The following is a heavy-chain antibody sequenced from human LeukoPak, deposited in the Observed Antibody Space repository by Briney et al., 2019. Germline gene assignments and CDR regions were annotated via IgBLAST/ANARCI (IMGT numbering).Heavy chain of an antibody. J-gene: IGHJ4*02. V-gene: IGHV3-23*01. Sequence: GGSLRLSCAASGFTFSNYAMSWVRQAPGKGLEWVSAITGSGGNTYYADSVKGRFTISRDNSKNTVFLQMNSLRAEDTAVYYCAKWGDYDVLTGYYVTDYWGQGTLVTVSS. CDR1: GFTFSNYA. D-gene: IGHD3-9*01. CDR2: ITGSGGNT. CDR3: AKWGDYDVLTGYYVTDY.